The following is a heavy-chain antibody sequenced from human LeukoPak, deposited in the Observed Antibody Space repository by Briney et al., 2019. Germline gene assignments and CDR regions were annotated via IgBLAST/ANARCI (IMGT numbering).Heavy chain of an antibody. CDR3: ARETLRFLEWADAFDI. V-gene: IGHV4-30-4*08. Sequence: SETLSLTCTVSGGSISSGDYYWSWIRQPPGKGLEWIGYIYYSGSTYYNPSLKSRVTISVDTSKNQFSLKLSSVTAADTAVYYCARETLRFLEWADAFDIWGQGTMVTVSS. CDR2: IYYSGST. D-gene: IGHD3-3*01. CDR1: GGSISSGDYY. J-gene: IGHJ3*02.